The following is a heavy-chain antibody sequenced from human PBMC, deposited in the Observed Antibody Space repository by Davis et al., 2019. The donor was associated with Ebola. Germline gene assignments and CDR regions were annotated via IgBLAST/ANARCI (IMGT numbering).Heavy chain of an antibody. V-gene: IGHV3-23*01. CDR1: GFTLGDYA. J-gene: IGHJ3*02. Sequence: GGSLRLSCRVSGFTLGDYALNWVRQAPGKGLEWVSTFGTGGDTYYADSVKGRFAISRDNSRGTLYLQMNSLRVEDSAIYYCVKDSSNIWFDICGQGTLVTVSS. D-gene: IGHD2/OR15-2a*01. CDR2: FGTGGDT. CDR3: VKDSSNIWFDI.